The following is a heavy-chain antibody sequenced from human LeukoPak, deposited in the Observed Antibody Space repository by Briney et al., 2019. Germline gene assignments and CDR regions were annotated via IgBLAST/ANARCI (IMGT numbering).Heavy chain of an antibody. J-gene: IGHJ4*02. Sequence: IPSETLSLTCIVSAASITSNYWGYIRQPPGKGLEWIGYFSLTGNTDYNPSLKSRVTISTDTSKNQFSLRLSSVTAADTAVYYCARGPPPDLDYWGRGTLVTVSS. CDR1: AASITSNY. CDR2: FSLTGNT. CDR3: ARGPPPDLDY. V-gene: IGHV4-59*12.